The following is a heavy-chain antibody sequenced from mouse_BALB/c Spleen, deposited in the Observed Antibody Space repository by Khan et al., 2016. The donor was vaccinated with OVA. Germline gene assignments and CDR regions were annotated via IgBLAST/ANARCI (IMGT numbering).Heavy chain of an antibody. CDR1: GFTFNTYA. V-gene: IGHV10-1*02. Sequence: EVQLQESGGGLVQPKGSLKLSCAASGFTFNTYAMNWVRQAPGKGLEWVARIRSKSNNYATYYADSVKDRFTISRYDSQSMLYLQMNNLKTEDTAMYYCMAHYGNYYYAMDYWGQGTSVTVAS. D-gene: IGHD2-1*01. J-gene: IGHJ4*01. CDR2: IRSKSNNYAT. CDR3: MAHYGNYYYAMDY.